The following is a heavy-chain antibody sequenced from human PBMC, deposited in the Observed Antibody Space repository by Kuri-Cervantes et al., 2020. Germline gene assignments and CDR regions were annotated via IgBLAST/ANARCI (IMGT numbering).Heavy chain of an antibody. CDR2: IYWDDDK. CDR1: GFSLSTSGVG. V-gene: IGHV2-5*02. CDR3: AQQLGVDAFDI. J-gene: IGHJ3*02. Sequence: SGPTLVKPTQTLTLTCSLSGFSLSTSGVGVGWIRQPPGKALEWLALIYWDDDKRYSPSLKSRLTITKDTSKNQVVLTMTNMDPVDTATYYCAQQLGVDAFDIWGQGTMVTVSS. D-gene: IGHD3-16*01.